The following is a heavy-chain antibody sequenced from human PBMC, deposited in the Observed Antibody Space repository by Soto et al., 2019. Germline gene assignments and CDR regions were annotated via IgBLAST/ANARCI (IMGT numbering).Heavy chain of an antibody. J-gene: IGHJ4*02. Sequence: QVQLVQSGAEVKKPGSSVKVSCKASGGTFSSYSINWVRQAPGQGLEWMGRITPILGIANYGQKFQGRVTITADKSTSTAYMELSSLRSEDTAVYSGAMESYGGYSGYWGQGTLVAVSS. D-gene: IGHD4-17*01. CDR3: AMESYGGYSGY. V-gene: IGHV1-69*02. CDR1: GGTFSSYS. CDR2: ITPILGIA.